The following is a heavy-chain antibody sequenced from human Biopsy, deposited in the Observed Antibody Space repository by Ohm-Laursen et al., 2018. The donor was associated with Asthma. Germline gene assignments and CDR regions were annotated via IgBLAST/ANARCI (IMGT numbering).Heavy chain of an antibody. Sequence: GTLSLTCRVYGGSISSFYWSWTRQPPAKGLEWMGYVYWTGSTNYNPSLKSRIPMPVDTSKNRMFLELTSVTAADTAIYYCVRAVRNEQWLAPFDYWGQGKPVTVSS. D-gene: IGHD6-19*01. CDR2: VYWTGST. CDR3: VRAVRNEQWLAPFDY. V-gene: IGHV4-59*01. CDR1: GGSISSFY. J-gene: IGHJ4*02.